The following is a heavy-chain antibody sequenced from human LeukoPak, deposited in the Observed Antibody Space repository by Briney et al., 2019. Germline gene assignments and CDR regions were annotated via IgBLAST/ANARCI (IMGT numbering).Heavy chain of an antibody. J-gene: IGHJ4*02. CDR2: INSDGSST. V-gene: IGHV3-74*01. D-gene: IGHD2-2*02. CDR1: GFTFSSYW. CDR3: ARGYCSSTSCYSFDY. Sequence: PGGSLRLSRAASGFTFSSYWMHWVRQAPGKGLVWVSRINSDGSSTSYADSVKGRFTISRDNAKNTLYLQMNSLRAEDTAVYYCARGYCSSTSCYSFDYWGQGTLVTVSS.